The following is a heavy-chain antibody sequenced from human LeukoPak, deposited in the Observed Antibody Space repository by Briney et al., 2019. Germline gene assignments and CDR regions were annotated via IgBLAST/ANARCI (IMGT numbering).Heavy chain of an antibody. J-gene: IGHJ6*02. CDR1: GFTFSSYA. V-gene: IGHV3-23*01. D-gene: IGHD6-6*01. CDR3: ARDVIAARRGPGHYYYYYGMDV. CDR2: ISGSGGST. Sequence: GGSLRPSCAASGFTFSSYAMSWVRQAPGKGLEWVSAISGSGGSTYYADSVKGRFTISRDNSKNTLYLQMNSLRAEDTAVYYCARDVIAARRGPGHYYYYYGMDVWGQGTTATVSS.